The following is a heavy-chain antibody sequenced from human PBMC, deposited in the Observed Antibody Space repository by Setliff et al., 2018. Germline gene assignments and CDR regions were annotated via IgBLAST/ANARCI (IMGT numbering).Heavy chain of an antibody. V-gene: IGHV4-39*07. CDR3: ARDMGQPYYFES. D-gene: IGHD1-1*01. CDR1: GGSISSSSHY. Sequence: SETLSLTCTVSGGSISSSSHYWGWIRQPPGKGLEWIGSIYYTGSTYYNPSLKSRVTKSVDTSKRQFSLKLGSATAADTAVYYCARDMGQPYYFESWGLGTLVTV. J-gene: IGHJ4*02. CDR2: IYYTGST.